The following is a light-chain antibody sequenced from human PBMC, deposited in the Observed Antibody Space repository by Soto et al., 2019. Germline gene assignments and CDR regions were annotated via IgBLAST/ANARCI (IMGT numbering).Light chain of an antibody. V-gene: IGLV2-14*01. Sequence: QSALTQPASVSGSPGQSITISCTGTSSDIGSNNYVSWFQQRPGKAPTLIIYEVSNRPSGVSNHFSGSKSGNTASLTISGXXXXXXXEYYCSSYTTTTRLFGGGTKLTV. CDR2: EVS. J-gene: IGLJ3*02. CDR1: SSDIGSNNY. CDR3: SSYTTTTRL.